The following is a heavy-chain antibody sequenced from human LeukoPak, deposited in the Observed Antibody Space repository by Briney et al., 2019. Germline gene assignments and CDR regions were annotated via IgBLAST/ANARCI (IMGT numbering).Heavy chain of an antibody. J-gene: IGHJ2*01. D-gene: IGHD4-17*01. CDR1: GGSISSSNYY. Sequence: SETLSLTCTVSGGSISSSNYYWGWMRQPPGKGLEWIGSFYYSGNTYYNASLKSRVTISVDTSKNQFSLTLGSVTAADSAVYYCARPAYGDHQHALAWYFDLWGRGTLVTVSS. CDR2: FYYSGNT. CDR3: ARPAYGDHQHALAWYFDL. V-gene: IGHV4-39*07.